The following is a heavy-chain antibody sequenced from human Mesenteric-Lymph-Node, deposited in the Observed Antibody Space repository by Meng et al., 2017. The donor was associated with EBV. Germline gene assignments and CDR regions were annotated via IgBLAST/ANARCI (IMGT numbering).Heavy chain of an antibody. D-gene: IGHD4-11*01. J-gene: IGHJ4*02. CDR1: GASISRGSYY. Sequence: RRLPAAGPGLVDPSGPVSLTCTVSGASISRGSYYWGWIRQPPGKGLEWIGSIYYRGSTYYNPSLRSRVTISVDTSKNHFSLKLSSVTAADTAMYYCVSYDYGNYVSFDSWGQGILVTVSS. CDR2: IYYRGST. CDR3: VSYDYGNYVSFDS. V-gene: IGHV4-39*01.